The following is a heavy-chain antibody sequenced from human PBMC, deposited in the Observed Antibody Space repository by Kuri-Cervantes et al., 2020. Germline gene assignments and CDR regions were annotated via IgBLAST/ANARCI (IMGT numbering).Heavy chain of an antibody. Sequence: SVKVSCKASGGTFSSYAISWVRQAPGQGLEWMGGISPIFGTENYAQKFQGRVTMTRDTSTSTVYMELSSLRSEDTAVYYCAREVENIAALAEERYYWGQGTLVTVSS. CDR1: GGTFSSYA. CDR3: AREVENIAALAEERYY. J-gene: IGHJ4*02. D-gene: IGHD6-13*01. V-gene: IGHV1-69*05. CDR2: ISPIFGTE.